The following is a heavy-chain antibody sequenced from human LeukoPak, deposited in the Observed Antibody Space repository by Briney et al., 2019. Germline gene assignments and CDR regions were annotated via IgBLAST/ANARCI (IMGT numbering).Heavy chain of an antibody. V-gene: IGHV4-59*08. CDR2: FFFGGST. J-gene: IGHJ4*02. Sequence: SETLSLTCTVSGGSIRSYYWSWIRQPPGKGLERIGCFFFGGSTDYNPSLQSRVTISVDTSKNQLSLRVSPVTASDTAVYYCARRRYISGQIDYWGQGTLVTVSS. D-gene: IGHD6-19*01. CDR1: GGSIRSYY. CDR3: ARRRYISGQIDY.